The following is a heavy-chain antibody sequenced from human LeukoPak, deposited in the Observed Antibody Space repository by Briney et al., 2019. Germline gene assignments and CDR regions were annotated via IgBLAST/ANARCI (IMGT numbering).Heavy chain of an antibody. V-gene: IGHV3-21*01. CDR2: ISSQSTYI. Sequence: GGSLRLSCAASGFTFSSYSMSWVPQAPGKGLEWVSSISSQSTYIYSADSLKGRFAISRDNAKNSLYLQMNSLRAEDTAVYYCARDPHLSGWSDYWGQGTLVTVSS. J-gene: IGHJ4*02. D-gene: IGHD6-19*01. CDR3: ARDPHLSGWSDY. CDR1: GFTFSSYS.